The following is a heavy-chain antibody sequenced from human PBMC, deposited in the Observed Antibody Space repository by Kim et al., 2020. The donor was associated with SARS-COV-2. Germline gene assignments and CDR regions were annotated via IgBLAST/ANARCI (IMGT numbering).Heavy chain of an antibody. D-gene: IGHD1-26*01. CDR3: ASGGGSYADYYYGMDV. J-gene: IGHJ6*02. CDR2: IKEDGSEK. V-gene: IGHV3-7*03. Sequence: GGSLRLSCAASGFTFSNYWMTWVCQAPGKGLEWVANIKEDGSEKYYVDSVKGRFTISRDNAKNSLYLQMNSLRAEDTAVYYCASGGGSYADYYYGMDVWGQGTTVTVSS. CDR1: GFTFSNYW.